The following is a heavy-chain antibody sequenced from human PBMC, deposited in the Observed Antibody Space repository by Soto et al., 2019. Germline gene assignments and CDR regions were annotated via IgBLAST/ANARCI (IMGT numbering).Heavy chain of an antibody. V-gene: IGHV4-39*01. CDR3: ARHEAGWYFDS. Sequence: SETLSLTGTVSRGSISSGTNYWAWIRRPPGKGLEWIANIYYSGSTFYNPSLKSRVTISLDTSKNQFSLKLRSVTAADTAVYYCARHEAGWYFDSSGQGTLVTSPQ. D-gene: IGHD6-25*01. J-gene: IGHJ4*02. CDR2: IYYSGST. CDR1: RGSISSGTNY.